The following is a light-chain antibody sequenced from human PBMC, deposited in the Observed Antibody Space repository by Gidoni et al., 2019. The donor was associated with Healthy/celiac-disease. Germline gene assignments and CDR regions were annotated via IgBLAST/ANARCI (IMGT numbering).Light chain of an antibody. J-gene: IGKJ3*01. V-gene: IGKV1-33*01. Sequence: DFQMPHPPSSLSASVGDRVTITCQASQDISNYLNWYQQKPGKAPKLLIYDASNLETGVPSRFSGSGSGTDFTFTISSLQPEDIATYYCQQYDNLPRTFGHGTKVDIK. CDR3: QQYDNLPRT. CDR2: DAS. CDR1: QDISNY.